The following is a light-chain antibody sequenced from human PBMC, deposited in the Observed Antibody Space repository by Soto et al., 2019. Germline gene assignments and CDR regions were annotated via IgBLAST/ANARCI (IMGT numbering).Light chain of an antibody. CDR2: DAY. CDR3: QQYESYSPLT. Sequence: DIQMTQSPSTLSASVGDRITITCRASQSVSRRLAWYQQKPGKAPKLLIYDAYSLESGVPSRFSGRRSGTEFTLTIAGLQPEDFATYYCQQYESYSPLTFGGGTKVDIK. J-gene: IGKJ4*01. CDR1: QSVSRR. V-gene: IGKV1-5*01.